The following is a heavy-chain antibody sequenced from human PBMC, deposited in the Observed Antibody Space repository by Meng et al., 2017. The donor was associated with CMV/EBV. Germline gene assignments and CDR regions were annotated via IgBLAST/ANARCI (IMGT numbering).Heavy chain of an antibody. CDR3: ALGYCSSTSCYSYYYYGMDV. J-gene: IGHJ6*02. Sequence: SVKVSCKASGGTFSSYAISWVRQAPGQGLEGMGGIIPIFGTANYAQKFQGRVTITTDESTSTAYMELSSLRYEDTAVYYCALGYCSSTSCYSYYYYGMDVWGQGTTVTVSS. CDR1: GGTFSSYA. CDR2: IIPIFGTA. V-gene: IGHV1-69*05. D-gene: IGHD2-2*01.